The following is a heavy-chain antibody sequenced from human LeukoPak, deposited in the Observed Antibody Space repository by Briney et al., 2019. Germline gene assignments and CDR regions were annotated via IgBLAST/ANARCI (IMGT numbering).Heavy chain of an antibody. CDR2: ISAYNGNT. CDR3: ARAQQLVHGRWFDP. V-gene: IGHV1-18*01. D-gene: IGHD6-13*01. Sequence: ASVKVSCKASGYTFTSYGISWVRQAPGQGLEWMGWISAYNGNTNYAQKLQGRVAMTTDTSTSTAHMELRSLRSDDTAVYYCARAQQLVHGRWFDPWGQGTLVTVSS. CDR1: GYTFTSYG. J-gene: IGHJ5*02.